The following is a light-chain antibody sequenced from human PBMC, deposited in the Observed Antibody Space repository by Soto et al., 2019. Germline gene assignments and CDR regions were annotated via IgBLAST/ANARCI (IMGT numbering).Light chain of an antibody. CDR2: EIS. J-gene: IGLJ1*01. V-gene: IGLV2-14*01. CDR1: SSDVGGYNY. CDR3: SSYTTSSTLDV. Sequence: QSALTQPASVSGSPGQSITISCTGASSDVGGYNYVSWYQQHPGKAPKLMIYEISNRPSGVSNRFSGSKSGNTASLTISGLQAEDEADYYCSSYTTSSTLDVFGTVTKLTGL.